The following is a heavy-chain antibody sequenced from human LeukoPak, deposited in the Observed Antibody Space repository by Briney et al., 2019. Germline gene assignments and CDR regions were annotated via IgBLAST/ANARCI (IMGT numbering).Heavy chain of an antibody. CDR1: GGTFSSYA. Sequence: SVKVSCKASGGTFSSYAISWVRQAPGQGLEWMGGIIPIFGTANYAQKFQGRVTITADKSTSTAYMELSSLRSEDTAVYYCARVDYGDYEGWFDPWGQGTLVTVSS. CDR3: ARVDYGDYEGWFDP. J-gene: IGHJ5*02. V-gene: IGHV1-69*06. D-gene: IGHD4-17*01. CDR2: IIPIFGTA.